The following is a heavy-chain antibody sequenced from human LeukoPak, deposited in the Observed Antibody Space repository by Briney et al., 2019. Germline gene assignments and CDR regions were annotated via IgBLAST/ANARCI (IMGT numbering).Heavy chain of an antibody. CDR3: ARSPILGAMVRIY. V-gene: IGHV1-2*02. CDR2: INPNSGGT. CDR1: GYTFTGYY. D-gene: IGHD5-18*01. Sequence: ASVKVSCKASGYTFTGYYMHWVRQAPGQGLEWMGWINPNSGGTNYAQKFQGRVTMTRDTSISTAYMELSRLRSDDTAVYYCARSPILGAMVRIYWGQGTLVTVSS. J-gene: IGHJ4*02.